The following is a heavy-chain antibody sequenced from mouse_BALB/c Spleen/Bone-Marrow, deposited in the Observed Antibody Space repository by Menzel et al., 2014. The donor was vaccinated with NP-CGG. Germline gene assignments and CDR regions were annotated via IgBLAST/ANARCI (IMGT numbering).Heavy chain of an antibody. CDR1: GYSITSHYA. Sequence: EVHLVESGPGLVKPSQSLSLTCTVTGYSITSHYAWNWFRQFPGNKLEWMGYVSSSGITSYNPSLKSQISIIRDTSKNQFFLQLNTVTAEDTATYYCARSGNYFDYWGQGTTLTVSS. CDR2: VSSSGIT. CDR3: ARSGNYFDY. D-gene: IGHD1-3*01. J-gene: IGHJ2*01. V-gene: IGHV3-2*02.